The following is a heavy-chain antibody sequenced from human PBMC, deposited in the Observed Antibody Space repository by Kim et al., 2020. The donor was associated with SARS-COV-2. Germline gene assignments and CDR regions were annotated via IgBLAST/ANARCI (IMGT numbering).Heavy chain of an antibody. D-gene: IGHD3-10*01. CDR3: ARGGRGSNYYYYYGMDV. Sequence: GGSLRLSCAASGFTFSSYDMHWVRQATGKGLEWVSAIGTAGDTYYPGSVKGRFTISRENAKNSLYLQMNSLRAGDTAVYYCARGGRGSNYYYYYGMDVWGQGTTVTVSS. J-gene: IGHJ6*02. CDR2: IGTAGDT. V-gene: IGHV3-13*01. CDR1: GFTFSSYD.